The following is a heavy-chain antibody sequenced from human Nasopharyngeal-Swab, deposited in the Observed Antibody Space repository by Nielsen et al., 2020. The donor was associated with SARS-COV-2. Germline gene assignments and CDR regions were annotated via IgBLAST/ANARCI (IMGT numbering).Heavy chain of an antibody. CDR2: ISSNGVST. Sequence: GGSLRLSCSASGFTFSRYVMHWVRQAPGKELEYVSGISSNGVSTFYADSVKGRFTISRDNSKNTLYVQMNSLRVGDTAVYYCARGGRGSQYYMDVWGKGTTVTVSS. D-gene: IGHD1-26*01. CDR1: GFTFSRYV. V-gene: IGHV3-64*04. J-gene: IGHJ6*03. CDR3: ARGGRGSQYYMDV.